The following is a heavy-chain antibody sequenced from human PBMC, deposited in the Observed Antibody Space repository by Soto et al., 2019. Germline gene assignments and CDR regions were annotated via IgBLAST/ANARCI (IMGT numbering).Heavy chain of an antibody. D-gene: IGHD1-26*01. J-gene: IGHJ5*02. Sequence: ASVKVSCKASGGTFSSYAISWVRQAPGQGLEWMGGIIPIFGTANYAQKFQGRVTITADKSTSTAYMELSSLRSEDTAVYYCARGPRWELPPNWFDPWGQGTLVTVSS. CDR2: IIPIFGTA. V-gene: IGHV1-69*06. CDR3: ARGPRWELPPNWFDP. CDR1: GGTFSSYA.